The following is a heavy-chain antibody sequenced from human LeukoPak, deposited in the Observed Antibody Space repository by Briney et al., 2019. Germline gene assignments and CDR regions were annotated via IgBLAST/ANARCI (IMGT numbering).Heavy chain of an antibody. J-gene: IGHJ4*02. CDR2: ISWNSGSI. Sequence: LRLSCAASGFTFDDYAMHWVRQAPGKGLEWVSGISWNSGSIGYADSVKGRFTISRDNAKNSLYLQMNSLRAEDTALYYCAKTYYYGSGSYYRYYFDYWGQGTLVTVSS. V-gene: IGHV3-9*01. CDR3: AKTYYYGSGSYYRYYFDY. CDR1: GFTFDDYA. D-gene: IGHD3-10*01.